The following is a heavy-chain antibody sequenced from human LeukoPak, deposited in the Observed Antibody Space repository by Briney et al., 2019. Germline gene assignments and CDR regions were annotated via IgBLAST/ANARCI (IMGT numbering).Heavy chain of an antibody. J-gene: IGHJ4*02. Sequence: PGGSLRLSCAASGFTFSSYAMSWVRHAPGKGLELVSAISGSGGSTYYADSVKGRFTISRDNSKNTPYLQMNSLRAEDTAVYYCAKSTLWFGELSYFDYWGQGTLVTVSS. D-gene: IGHD3-10*01. V-gene: IGHV3-23*01. CDR2: ISGSGGST. CDR1: GFTFSSYA. CDR3: AKSTLWFGELSYFDY.